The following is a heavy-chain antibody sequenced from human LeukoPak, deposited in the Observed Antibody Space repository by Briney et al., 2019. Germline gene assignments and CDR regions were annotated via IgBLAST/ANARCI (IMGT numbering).Heavy chain of an antibody. CDR3: ARVQDLETRGYYLGY. Sequence: SETLSLTCAVYGGSFSDYYWNWIRQPPGKGLEWIGEINHSGSTNYNPSLRSRVTMSVDTFKNQFSLTLSSVTAADTAVYYCARVQDLETRGYYLGYWGHGTLVTVSS. CDR1: GGSFSDYY. V-gene: IGHV4-34*01. D-gene: IGHD3-22*01. CDR2: INHSGST. J-gene: IGHJ4*01.